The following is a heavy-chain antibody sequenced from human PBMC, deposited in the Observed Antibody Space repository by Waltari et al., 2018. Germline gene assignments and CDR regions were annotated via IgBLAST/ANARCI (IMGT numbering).Heavy chain of an antibody. CDR2: INYDGRQK. Sequence: EVQLVESGVGLVQPGGSLRLSCEASGFTFSRYWMSWVRQTPGKGLEWVANINYDGRQKYYVDSVKGRFAISRDNARNSVYLQMNSLRVEDTAVYYCAKSRGFEYWGQGALITVSS. V-gene: IGHV3-7*01. CDR1: GFTFSRYW. CDR3: AKSRGFEY. J-gene: IGHJ4*02. D-gene: IGHD3-10*01.